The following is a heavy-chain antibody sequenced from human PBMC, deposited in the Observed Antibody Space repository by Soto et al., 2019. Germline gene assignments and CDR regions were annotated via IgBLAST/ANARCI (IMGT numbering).Heavy chain of an antibody. V-gene: IGHV1-69*06. CDR2: IIPIFGTA. CDR1: GGTFSSYA. J-gene: IGHJ6*02. CDR3: ARDGPAGSDMDV. D-gene: IGHD6-25*01. Sequence: SVKVSCKASGGTFSSYAISWVRQAPGQGLEWMGGIIPIFGTANYAQKLQGRVTITADKSTSTAYMELSSLRSEDTAVYYCARDGPAGSDMDVWGQGTTVTVSS.